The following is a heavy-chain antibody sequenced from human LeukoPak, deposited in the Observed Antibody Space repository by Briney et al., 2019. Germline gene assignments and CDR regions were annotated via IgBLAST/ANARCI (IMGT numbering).Heavy chain of an antibody. CDR1: GFTFSSYG. CDR2: VWYDGKNK. D-gene: IGHD3-16*01. Sequence: GGSLRLSCAASGFTFSSYGIHWVRQAPGKGLEWEAVVWYDGKNKFYGDSVKGRFTISRDNSKNTVDLQMNSLRVEDTAVYYCAKRGTRATHGMDVWGQGTTVTASS. CDR3: AKRGTRATHGMDV. V-gene: IGHV3-33*06. J-gene: IGHJ6*02.